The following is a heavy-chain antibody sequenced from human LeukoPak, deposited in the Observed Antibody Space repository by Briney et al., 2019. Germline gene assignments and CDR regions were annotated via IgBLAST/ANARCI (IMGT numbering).Heavy chain of an antibody. J-gene: IGHJ4*02. V-gene: IGHV3-33*01. CDR1: GFTFSSYG. CDR3: ARAGAAAAFDY. D-gene: IGHD6-13*01. CDR2: IWYDGSNK. Sequence: GGSLRLSCAASGFTFSSYGMHWVRQSPGKGLEGVAVIWYDGSNKYYADSVKGRFTISRDNSKNTLYLQMNSLSAEDTAVYYCARAGAAAAFDYWGQGTLVTVSS.